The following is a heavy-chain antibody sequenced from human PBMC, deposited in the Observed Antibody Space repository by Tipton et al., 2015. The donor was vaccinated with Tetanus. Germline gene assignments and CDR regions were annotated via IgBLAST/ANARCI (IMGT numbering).Heavy chain of an antibody. V-gene: IGHV5-51*01. CDR1: GYNFTVYY. CDR2: VHPGDSTT. J-gene: IGHJ4*02. Sequence: QLVQSGAEVKKPRESLQISCKGSGYNFTVYYIGWVRQMPGKGLEWMGIVHPGDSTTKYSPSFQGQVTISADRSITTAYLRWSSLKASDTAIYYCARRRTTTALANYFDSWGQGTQVTVSS. D-gene: IGHD1-1*01. CDR3: ARRRTTTALANYFDS.